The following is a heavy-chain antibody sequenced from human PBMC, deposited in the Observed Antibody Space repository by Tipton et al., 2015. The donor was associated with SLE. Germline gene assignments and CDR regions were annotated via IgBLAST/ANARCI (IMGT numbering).Heavy chain of an antibody. V-gene: IGHV4-59*01. CDR3: ATGDSYWYFAL. Sequence: TLSLTCTVSGGSISSYYWSWIRQPPGKGLEWIGYIYYSGSTNYNPSLKSRVTISVDTSKDQFSLKLSSVTAADTAVYYCATGDSYWYFALWGRGTLVTVSS. CDR2: IYYSGST. D-gene: IGHD3-16*01. CDR1: GGSISSYY. J-gene: IGHJ2*01.